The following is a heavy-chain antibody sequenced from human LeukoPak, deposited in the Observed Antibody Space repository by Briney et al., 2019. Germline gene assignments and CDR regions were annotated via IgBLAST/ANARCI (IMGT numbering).Heavy chain of an antibody. CDR3: ASLGFGESNYYYGMDV. D-gene: IGHD3-10*01. V-gene: IGHV3-48*04. CDR1: GFTFSSYS. J-gene: IGHJ6*02. CDR2: ISSSGSTI. Sequence: PGGSLRLSCAASGFTFSSYSMNWVRQAPGKGLAWVSYISSSGSTIYYADSVKGRFTISRDNAKNSLYLQMNSLRAEDTDVYYCASLGFGESNYYYGMDVWGQGTTVTVSS.